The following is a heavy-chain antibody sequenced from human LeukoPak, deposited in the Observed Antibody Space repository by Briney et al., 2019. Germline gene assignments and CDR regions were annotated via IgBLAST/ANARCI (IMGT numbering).Heavy chain of an antibody. D-gene: IGHD2-2*01. CDR2: INPNSGGT. V-gene: IGHV1-2*04. J-gene: IGHJ3*02. CDR1: GYTFTGYY. CDR3: ARVREFVPAGEAFDI. Sequence: ASVKVSCKASGYTFTGYYMHWVRQAPGQGLEWMGWINPNSGGTNYAQKFQGWVTMTRDTSISTAYMELSRLRSDDTAVYYCARVREFVPAGEAFDIWGQGTMVTVSS.